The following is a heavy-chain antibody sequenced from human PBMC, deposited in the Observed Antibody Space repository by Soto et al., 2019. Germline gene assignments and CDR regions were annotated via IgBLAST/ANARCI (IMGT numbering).Heavy chain of an antibody. V-gene: IGHV1-3*05. CDR1: GYIFSRND. D-gene: IGHD5-18*01. Sequence: QVQLVQSGAEEKKPGASVKVSCKASGYIFSRNDIHWVRQAPGQRLEWMGWMNAGNGNTRYSREFQARVTFTRDTAASTGYMELSSLRSEVTAVYYCARAAGMVAPDYWGQGTLVTVSS. CDR3: ARAAGMVAPDY. CDR2: MNAGNGNT. J-gene: IGHJ4*02.